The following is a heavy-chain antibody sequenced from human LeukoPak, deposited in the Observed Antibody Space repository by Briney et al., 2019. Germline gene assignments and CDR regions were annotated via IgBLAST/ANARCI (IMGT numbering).Heavy chain of an antibody. V-gene: IGHV3-15*01. J-gene: IGHJ4*02. D-gene: IGHD6-19*01. CDR1: GFTFNNAW. CDR3: TTGTSGWSS. CDR2: IKSKTDGGTT. Sequence: GGSLRLSCAASGFTFNNAWMSWVRQAPGRGMEWIGHIKSKTDGGTTDYAAPVKGRFTISRDDSKNTLYLHMNSLTTEDTAVYPCTTGTSGWSSWGQGTLVTVSS.